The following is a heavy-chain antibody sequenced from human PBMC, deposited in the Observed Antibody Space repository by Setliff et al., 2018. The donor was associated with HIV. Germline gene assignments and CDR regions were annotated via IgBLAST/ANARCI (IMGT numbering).Heavy chain of an antibody. CDR3: VRDKSWAFDY. CDR2: ISDLESTT. J-gene: IGHJ4*02. CDR1: GFTFSSDG. Sequence: GGSLRLSCATTGFTFSSDGMTWVRQAPGKGLEWVSTISDLESTTYYADSVKGRFTISRDNGKSSVYLQINSLRAEDTAVYYCVRDKSWAFDYWGQGTLVTVSS. V-gene: IGHV3-48*01.